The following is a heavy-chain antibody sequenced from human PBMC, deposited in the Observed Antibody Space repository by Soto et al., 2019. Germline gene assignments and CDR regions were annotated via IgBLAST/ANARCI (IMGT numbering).Heavy chain of an antibody. CDR3: ATEVGTSAYYSYDLDA. CDR2: FIPMFGST. J-gene: IGHJ6*02. CDR1: GGSFSSYA. D-gene: IGHD2-21*02. V-gene: IGHV1-69*06. Sequence: QVQLVQSGAELKKPGSSVNVSCKASGGSFSSYAISWMRQAPGHGLEWVGGFIPMFGSTHYAQKFQGRVTTTADKFVSTAYMALSSLRFDDTAVYYCATEVGTSAYYSYDLDAWGQGTTVTVSS.